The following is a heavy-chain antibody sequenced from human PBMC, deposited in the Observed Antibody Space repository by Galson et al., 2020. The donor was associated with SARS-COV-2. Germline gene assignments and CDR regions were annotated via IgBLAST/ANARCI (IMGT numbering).Heavy chain of an antibody. Sequence: SVKVSCKASGGTFSSYAISWVRQAPGQGLEWMGRIIPILGIANYAQKFQGRVTITADKSTSTAYMELSSLRSEDTAVYYCARDIVVVVAATPHYYYYGMDVWGQGTTVTVSS. CDR2: IIPILGIA. CDR1: GGTFSSYA. J-gene: IGHJ6*02. D-gene: IGHD2-15*01. CDR3: ARDIVVVVAATPHYYYYGMDV. V-gene: IGHV1-69*04.